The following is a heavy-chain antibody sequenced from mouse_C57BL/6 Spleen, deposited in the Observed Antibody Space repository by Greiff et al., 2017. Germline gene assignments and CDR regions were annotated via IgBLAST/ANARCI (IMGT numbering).Heavy chain of an antibody. Sequence: QVQLQQSGPELVKPGASVKISCKASGYAFSSSWMNWVKQRPGKGLERIGRIYPGDGDTNYNGKFKGKATLTADKSSSTAYMQLSSLTSEDSAVYFCAREDDGNYFDYWGQGTTLTVSS. CDR3: AREDDGNYFDY. D-gene: IGHD2-12*01. CDR1: GYAFSSSW. J-gene: IGHJ2*01. CDR2: IYPGDGDT. V-gene: IGHV1-82*01.